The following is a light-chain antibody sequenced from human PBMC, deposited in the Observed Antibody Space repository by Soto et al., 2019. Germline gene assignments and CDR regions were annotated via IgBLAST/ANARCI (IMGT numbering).Light chain of an antibody. Sequence: DIQMTQSPSSLSASVGDRVTITCRASQSISSYLNWYQQKPGKAPKLLIYAASSLQSGVQSRFSGSGSGTDFTLAISSLQLEDFATYYCQQSYSTPWTVGQGTKVEIK. CDR1: QSISSY. J-gene: IGKJ1*01. CDR3: QQSYSTPWT. CDR2: AAS. V-gene: IGKV1-39*01.